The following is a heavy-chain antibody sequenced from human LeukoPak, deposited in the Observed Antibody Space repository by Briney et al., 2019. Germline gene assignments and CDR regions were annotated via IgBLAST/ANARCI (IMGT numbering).Heavy chain of an antibody. CDR1: GFTFSDYY. CDR3: ASLRGVNR. CDR2: ISSSGTTI. J-gene: IGHJ4*02. V-gene: IGHV3-11*01. Sequence: GGSLRLYCAASGFTFSDYYMSWIRQPPGKGLEWVSYISSSGTTIYYADSVRGRFTVSRDNAKNSLYLKMDSLSAEDTAVYYCASLRGVNRWGQGTLVTVSS. D-gene: IGHD3-10*01.